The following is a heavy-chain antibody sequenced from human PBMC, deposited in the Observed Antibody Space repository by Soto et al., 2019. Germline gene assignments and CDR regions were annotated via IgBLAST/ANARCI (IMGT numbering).Heavy chain of an antibody. V-gene: IGHV1-2*02. CDR1: GYTSTGYY. CDR2: INPSSGGT. J-gene: IGHJ5*02. Sequence: ASVKVSCKASGYTSTGYYMHWVLQAPGQGLEWMGWINPSSGGTNYAQKFQGRVTMTRDTSISTAYMELSRLRSDDTAVYYCARDRESIVLMVYAIGWFDPWGQGTLVTVSS. D-gene: IGHD2-8*01. CDR3: ARDRESIVLMVYAIGWFDP.